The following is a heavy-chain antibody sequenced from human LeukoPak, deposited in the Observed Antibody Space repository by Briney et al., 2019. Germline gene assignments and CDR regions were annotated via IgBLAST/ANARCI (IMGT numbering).Heavy chain of an antibody. J-gene: IGHJ4*02. CDR1: GGTFSSYA. CDR3: ARADTAMDQQMEFDY. D-gene: IGHD5-18*01. CDR2: IIPIFGTA. V-gene: IGHV1-69*13. Sequence: SVKVSCKASGGTFSSYAISWVRQAPGQGLEWMGGIIPIFGTANYAQKFQGRVTITADESTSTAYMELSSLRSEDTAVYYCARADTAMDQQMEFDYWGQGTLVTVSS.